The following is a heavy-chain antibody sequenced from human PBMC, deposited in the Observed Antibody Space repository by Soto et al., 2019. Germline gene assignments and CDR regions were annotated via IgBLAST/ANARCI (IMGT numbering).Heavy chain of an antibody. V-gene: IGHV3-23*01. D-gene: IGHD6-19*01. CDR2: FSATSENT. J-gene: IGHJ4*02. CDR3: AKARDQQWVRLPFDY. CDR1: GFFFSSYT. Sequence: EVQLLESGGGLVQPGGSLRLSCVGSGFFFSSYTMTWVRQAPGKGLEWVSSFSATSENTYYADSVRGRFTISRDNSKNTLVLQMNSLTAEYTAMYYCAKARDQQWVRLPFDYCGQGILVIVSS.